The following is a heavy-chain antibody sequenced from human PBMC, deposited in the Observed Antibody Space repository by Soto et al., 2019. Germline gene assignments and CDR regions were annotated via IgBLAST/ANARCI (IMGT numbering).Heavy chain of an antibody. D-gene: IGHD3-10*01. V-gene: IGHV4-4*02. CDR2: IYHTGST. J-gene: IGHJ4*02. Sequence: QVQLQESGPGLVKPSETLSLTCAISGGSMNSGNWWSWVRQPPGKGLEWIGEIYHTGSTNYNPSLKSRXXIXVGXSKNHFSLKMKSVTAADTAVYYCARNMAREVTLDYWGQGTLVTVSS. CDR1: GGSMNSGNW. CDR3: ARNMAREVTLDY.